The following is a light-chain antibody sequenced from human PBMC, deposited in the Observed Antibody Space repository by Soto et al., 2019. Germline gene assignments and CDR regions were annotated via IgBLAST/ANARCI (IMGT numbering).Light chain of an antibody. V-gene: IGLV3-1*01. J-gene: IGLJ2*01. CDR2: QDN. CDR1: KLGHKY. Sequence: SYELTQPPSVSVSPGQTASITCSGDKLGHKYACWYQQKPGQSPVLVIYQDNKRPSGIPERFSGSNSGNTATLTISGTQAMDEADYYCQAWDSTTASVFGGGTQLTVL. CDR3: QAWDSTTASV.